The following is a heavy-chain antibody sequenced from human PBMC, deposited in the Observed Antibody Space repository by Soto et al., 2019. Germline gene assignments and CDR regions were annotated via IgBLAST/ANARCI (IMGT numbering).Heavy chain of an antibody. CDR1: GYTLTELS. V-gene: IGHV1-24*01. CDR2: FDPEDGET. CDR3: AGLRGAGAGKGDY. D-gene: IGHD6-13*01. Sequence: GASVKVSCKVSGYTLTELSMHWVRQAPGKGLEWMGGFDPEDGETIYAQKFQGRVTMTEDTSTDTAYMELSSLRSEDTAVYYCAGLRGAGAGKGDYGGQEPLGTASS. J-gene: IGHJ4*02.